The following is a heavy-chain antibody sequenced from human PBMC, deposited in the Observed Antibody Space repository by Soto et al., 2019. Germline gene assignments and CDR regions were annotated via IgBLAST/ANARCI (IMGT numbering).Heavy chain of an antibody. D-gene: IGHD6-19*01. CDR1: GNSFTTYW. J-gene: IGHJ4*02. Sequence: GESLKISCKASGNSFTTYWIGWVRQMPGKGLEWMGIIYPGDSDTRYSPSFQGQVTISADKSITTTYLQWTSLRASDTAMYYCARLQAPGSSSGFDYWGQGTLVTVSS. CDR2: IYPGDSDT. CDR3: ARLQAPGSSSGFDY. V-gene: IGHV5-51*01.